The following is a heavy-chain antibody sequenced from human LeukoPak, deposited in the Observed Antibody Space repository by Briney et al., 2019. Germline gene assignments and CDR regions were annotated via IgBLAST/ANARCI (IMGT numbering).Heavy chain of an antibody. Sequence: GGSLRLSCAVSGFTFSSYAMSWVRQAPGKGLEWVSAISGSGGSTYYADSVKGRFTISRDNSKNTLYLQMNSLRAEDTAVYYCAKRLYYDSSGYGYWGQGTLVTVSS. CDR2: ISGSGGST. D-gene: IGHD3-22*01. CDR3: AKRLYYDSSGYGY. V-gene: IGHV3-23*01. J-gene: IGHJ4*02. CDR1: GFTFSSYA.